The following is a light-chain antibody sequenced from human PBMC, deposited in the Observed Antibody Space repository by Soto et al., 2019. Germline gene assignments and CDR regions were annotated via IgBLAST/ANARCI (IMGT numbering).Light chain of an antibody. Sequence: QSALTQPRSVSGSPGQSVTISCTGTSSDVGGSNHVSWYQHHPGKAPKVMIYDVSKRPSGVPDRFSGSMSGNTASLTISGLQAEDEADYYCCSFAGIDTFVFGTGTKLTVL. CDR2: DVS. J-gene: IGLJ1*01. V-gene: IGLV2-11*01. CDR1: SSDVGGSNH. CDR3: CSFAGIDTFV.